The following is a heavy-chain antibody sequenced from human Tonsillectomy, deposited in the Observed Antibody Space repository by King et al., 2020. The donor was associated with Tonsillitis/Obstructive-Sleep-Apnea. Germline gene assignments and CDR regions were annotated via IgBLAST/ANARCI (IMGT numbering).Heavy chain of an antibody. CDR3: ARDAGLGTWHPHFDY. V-gene: IGHV3-33*01. CDR1: GFTFSNYG. CDR2: IWYDGSNE. Sequence: QLVQSGGGVVQPGGSLRLSCAASGFTFSNYGMHWVRQAPGKGLEWVAVIWYDGSNESYADSVKGRFTISRDKSKNTLYLQMNSLRAEDTAVFFCARDAGLGTWHPHFDYWGQGTLVTVSS. D-gene: IGHD3-16*01. J-gene: IGHJ4*02.